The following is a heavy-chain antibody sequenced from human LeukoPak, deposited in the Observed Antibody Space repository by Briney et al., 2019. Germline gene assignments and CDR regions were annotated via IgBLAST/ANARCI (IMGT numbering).Heavy chain of an antibody. CDR1: GFTFSSYW. CDR3: ARVGGDYDYVWGTYRLDY. D-gene: IGHD3-16*02. V-gene: IGHV3-7*01. CDR2: IKQDGREK. Sequence: GGSLRLSCAASGFTFSSYWMSWVRQAPGKGLEWVANIKQDGREKYYVDSVKGRFTISRDKAKNSLYLQMNSLRAEDTAVYYCARVGGDYDYVWGTYRLDYWGQGILVTVSS. J-gene: IGHJ4*02.